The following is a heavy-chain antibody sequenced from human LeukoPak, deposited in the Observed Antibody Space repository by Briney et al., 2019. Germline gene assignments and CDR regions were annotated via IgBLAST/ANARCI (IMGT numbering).Heavy chain of an antibody. CDR1: GFTFSSYA. D-gene: IGHD6-19*01. CDR2: ISYDGSNK. J-gene: IGHJ4*02. V-gene: IGHV3-30-3*01. CDR3: ARDSGWHPGY. Sequence: GGSLRLSCAASGFTFSSYAMHWVRQAPGKGLEWVAVISYDGSNKYYADSVKGRFTISRDNSKNTLYLQMNSLRAEDTAVYYCARDSGWHPGYWGQGTLVTVSS.